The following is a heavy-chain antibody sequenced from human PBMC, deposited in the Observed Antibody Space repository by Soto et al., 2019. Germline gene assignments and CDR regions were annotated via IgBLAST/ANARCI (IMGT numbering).Heavy chain of an antibody. D-gene: IGHD2-8*01. CDR1: GSSISSGGYY. V-gene: IGHV4-31*03. CDR2: IYYSGST. CDR3: ARATYCTNGVCPSWFDP. Sequence: QVKLQESGPGLEKPSQTLSLTCTVSGSSISSGGYYWSWIRQHPGKGLEWIGYIYYSGSTYYNPSLKSRVTISVDTSKIQYSLKLSSVTAADTAVYYCARATYCTNGVCPSWFDPWGQVTLLTVSS. J-gene: IGHJ5*02.